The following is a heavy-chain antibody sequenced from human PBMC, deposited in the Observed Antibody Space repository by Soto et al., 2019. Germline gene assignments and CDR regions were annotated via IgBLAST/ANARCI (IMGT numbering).Heavy chain of an antibody. Sequence: SETLSLTCTVSGGSISSGGYYWSWIRQHPGKGLEWIGYIYYSGSTYYNPSLKSRVTMSVDTSKNQFSLKLSSVTAADTAVYYCARDGGYEHYYYYGMDVWGQGTTVTVSS. CDR2: IYYSGST. V-gene: IGHV4-31*03. J-gene: IGHJ6*02. CDR3: ARDGGYEHYYYYGMDV. D-gene: IGHD5-12*01. CDR1: GGSISSGGYY.